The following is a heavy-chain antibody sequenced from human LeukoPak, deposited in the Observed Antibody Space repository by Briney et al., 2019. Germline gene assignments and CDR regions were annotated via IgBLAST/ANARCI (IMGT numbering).Heavy chain of an antibody. V-gene: IGHV3-30*03. D-gene: IGHD1-26*01. Sequence: PGRSLRLSCAASGFTFSSYGMHWVRQAPGKGLEWVAVISYDGSNKYYADSVKGRFTISRDNSKNTLYLQMNSLRAEDTAVYYCARAEWEQLRWGIDYWGQGSLVTVSS. CDR1: GFTFSSYG. CDR2: ISYDGSNK. CDR3: ARAEWEQLRWGIDY. J-gene: IGHJ4*02.